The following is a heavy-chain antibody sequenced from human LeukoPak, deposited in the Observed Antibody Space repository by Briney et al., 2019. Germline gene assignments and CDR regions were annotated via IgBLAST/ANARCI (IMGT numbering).Heavy chain of an antibody. Sequence: GGSLRLSCAASGFTFSSYAMSWVRQAPGKGLEWVSAISGSGGSTYYADSVKGRFTISRDNSKNTLYLQMNSLRAEDTAVYYCAKFHIGPPYSSGWYPVFDPWGQGTLVTVSS. D-gene: IGHD6-19*01. CDR2: ISGSGGST. CDR3: AKFHIGPPYSSGWYPVFDP. V-gene: IGHV3-23*01. CDR1: GFTFSSYA. J-gene: IGHJ5*02.